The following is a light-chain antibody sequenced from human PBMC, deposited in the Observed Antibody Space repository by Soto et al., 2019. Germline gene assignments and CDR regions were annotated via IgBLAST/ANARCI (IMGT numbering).Light chain of an antibody. CDR1: SSNIGAGYD. CDR2: GNS. J-gene: IGLJ2*01. CDR3: QSYDSSLSGNVV. Sequence: QAVVTQPPSGSGAPGQRVTISCTGSSSNIGAGYDVHWYQQLRGTAPKLLIYGNSNRPSGVPDRFSGSKSGTSASLAITGLQAEDEADYYCQSYDSSLSGNVVFGGGTKLTVL. V-gene: IGLV1-40*01.